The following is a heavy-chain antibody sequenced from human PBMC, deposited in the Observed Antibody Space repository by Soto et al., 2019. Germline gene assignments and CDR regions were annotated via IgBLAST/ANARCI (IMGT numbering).Heavy chain of an antibody. CDR3: ARDDSGYDWPLIYYYGMDV. CDR2: IIPIFGTA. D-gene: IGHD5-12*01. Sequence: GASVKVSCKASGGTFSSYAISWVRQAPGQGLEWMGGIIPIFGTANYAQKFQGRVTITADESTSTAYMELSSLRSEDTAVYYCARDDSGYDWPLIYYYGMDVWGQGTTVTVSS. V-gene: IGHV1-69*13. CDR1: GGTFSSYA. J-gene: IGHJ6*02.